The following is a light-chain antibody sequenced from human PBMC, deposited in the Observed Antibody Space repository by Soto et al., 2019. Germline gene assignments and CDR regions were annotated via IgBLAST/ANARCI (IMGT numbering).Light chain of an antibody. CDR1: QDISNY. V-gene: IGKV1-33*01. J-gene: IGKJ4*01. CDR2: DAS. CDR3: QHYDNLPLT. Sequence: DIQMTQSPSSLSASVGDRVTITCQASQDISNYLNWYQQKPGKAPKLLIYDASNLETGVPSRFSGSGSGTDFTFTISSLKPEDMATYYGQHYDNLPLTFGGGTKVEIK.